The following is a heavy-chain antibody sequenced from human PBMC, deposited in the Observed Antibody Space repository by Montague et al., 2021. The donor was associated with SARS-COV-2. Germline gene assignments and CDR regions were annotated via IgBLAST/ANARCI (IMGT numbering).Heavy chain of an antibody. CDR1: GGSITDRNYY. CDR3: ARHWGIAAAGN. Sequence: SETLSLTCSVSGGSITDRNYYWGCIRQSPGKGLEWIGAINYSGTTYYNPSLKSRVTISIDTAKNQFSLKMTSVTAADTAVYYCARHWGIAAAGNWGQGTLVTVSS. V-gene: IGHV4-39*01. J-gene: IGHJ4*02. D-gene: IGHD6-13*01. CDR2: INYSGTT.